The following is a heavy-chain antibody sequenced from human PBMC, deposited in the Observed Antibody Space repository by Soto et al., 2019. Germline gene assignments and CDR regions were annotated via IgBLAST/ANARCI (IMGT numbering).Heavy chain of an antibody. CDR2: IYKNGDI. D-gene: IGHD6-6*01. Sequence: PSETLSLTCTVSGASINDDYWSWVRQPPGKGLECIGYIYKNGDINYSPSLKSRVTMSLDTSKNQVPLRLTSVTPADTAVYYCARTARRFDFWGQGILVTV. V-gene: IGHV4-59*01. CDR1: GASINDDY. J-gene: IGHJ4*02. CDR3: ARTARRFDF.